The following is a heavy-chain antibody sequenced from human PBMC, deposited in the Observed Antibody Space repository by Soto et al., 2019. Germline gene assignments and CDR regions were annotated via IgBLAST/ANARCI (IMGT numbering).Heavy chain of an antibody. D-gene: IGHD3-22*01. V-gene: IGHV5-51*04. J-gene: IGHJ5*02. CDR3: ARKDKSGYFNWFDP. CDR2: IFPSDSDT. CDR1: GYRFTSYW. Sequence: LKISCRTSGYRFTSYWIAWVRQMPGKGLEWMGIIFPSDSDTRYSPSFQGQVTISADRPTSTVFLQWASLKASDTAVYFCARKDKSGYFNWFDPWGQGTLVTVSS.